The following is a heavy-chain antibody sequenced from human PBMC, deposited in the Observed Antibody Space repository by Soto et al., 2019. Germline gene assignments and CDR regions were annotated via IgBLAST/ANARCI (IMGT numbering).Heavy chain of an antibody. CDR2: ISTTTNYI. D-gene: IGHD1-1*01. CDR3: ASEPNDLTSNFDY. CDR1: GFTFTRYS. J-gene: IGHJ4*02. Sequence: PGGSLRLSCAVSGFTFTRYSMNWVSQPPGKGLEWVSSISTTTNYINSGGSMRGRFTSSRDNAKNSLYLEMNYLRAEDPAVYYCASEPNDLTSNFDYWGQGTLVTVSS. V-gene: IGHV3-21*06.